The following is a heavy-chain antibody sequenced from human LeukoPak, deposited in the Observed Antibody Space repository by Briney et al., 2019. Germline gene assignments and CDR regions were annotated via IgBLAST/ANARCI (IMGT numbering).Heavy chain of an antibody. CDR2: INHSGST. D-gene: IGHD5-12*01. CDR1: GGSFSGYY. CDR3: ARRGYSGYDFPDFDY. V-gene: IGHV4-34*01. Sequence: SETLSLTCAVYGGSFSGYYWSWIRQPPGKGLEWIGEINHSGSTNYNPSLKSRVTISVDTSKNQFSLKLSSVTAADTAVYYCARRGYSGYDFPDFDYWGQGTLVTVSS. J-gene: IGHJ4*02.